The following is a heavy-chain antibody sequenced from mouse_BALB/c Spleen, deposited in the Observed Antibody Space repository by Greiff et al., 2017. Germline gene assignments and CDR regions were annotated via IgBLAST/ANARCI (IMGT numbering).Heavy chain of an antibody. CDR3: ARSRGEYFDV. V-gene: IGHV1-63*02. J-gene: IGHJ1*01. CDR1: GYTFTNYW. CDR2: IYPGGGYT. Sequence: QVQLKESGAELVRPGTSVKISCKASGYTFTNYWLGWVKQRPGHGLEWIGDIYPGGGYTNYNEKFKGKATLTADTSSSTAYMQLSSLTSEDSAVYFCARSRGEYFDVWGAGTTVTVSS.